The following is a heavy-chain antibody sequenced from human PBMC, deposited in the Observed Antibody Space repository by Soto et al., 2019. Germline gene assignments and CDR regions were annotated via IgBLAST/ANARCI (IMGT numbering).Heavy chain of an antibody. J-gene: IGHJ6*02. Sequence: PGGSLRLSCAASGFTFSSYAMSWVRQAPGKGLEWVSAISGSGGSTYYADSAKGRFTISRDDSKNTLYLQMNSLRAEDTAVYYCAKAPEGYCSSTSCYRGYYYYGMDVWGQGTTVTVSS. V-gene: IGHV3-23*01. D-gene: IGHD2-2*01. CDR3: AKAPEGYCSSTSCYRGYYYYGMDV. CDR2: ISGSGGST. CDR1: GFTFSSYA.